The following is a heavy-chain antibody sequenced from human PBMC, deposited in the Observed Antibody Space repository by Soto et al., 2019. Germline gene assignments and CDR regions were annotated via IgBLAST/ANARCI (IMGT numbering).Heavy chain of an antibody. D-gene: IGHD3-10*01. V-gene: IGHV4-39*01. J-gene: IGHJ4*02. Sequence: QLQLQESGPGLVKPSETLSLTCTVSGGSISRSSYFWGWIRQPPGKGLEWIGSIYYSGNNSYNACSRSRVTISVDTSKNQSSLKLSSVTAAGTAVYYCATLWFGEGDYWGQGTLVTVSS. CDR2: IYYSGNN. CDR3: ATLWFGEGDY. CDR1: GGSISRSSYF.